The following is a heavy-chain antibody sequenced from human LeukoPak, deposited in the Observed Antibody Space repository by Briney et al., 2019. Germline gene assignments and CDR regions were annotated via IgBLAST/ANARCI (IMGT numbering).Heavy chain of an antibody. Sequence: GASLKISCKGSGYSFSSYWINWVRQMPGKGLEWMGRIDPSDSYTNYNPSFQGHVTISADKSISTAYLQWSSLKASDTAMYYCAMSVGGGGDYWGQGTLVTVSS. D-gene: IGHD3-16*01. CDR3: AMSVGGGGDY. CDR1: GYSFSSYW. V-gene: IGHV5-10-1*01. CDR2: IDPSDSYT. J-gene: IGHJ4*02.